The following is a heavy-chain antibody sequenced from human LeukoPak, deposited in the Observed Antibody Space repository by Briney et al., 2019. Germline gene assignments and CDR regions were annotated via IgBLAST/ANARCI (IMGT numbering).Heavy chain of an antibody. V-gene: IGHV4-59*01. J-gene: IGHJ6*02. CDR2: IYYSGST. CDR3: ARFPGGGYSYYYYYGMDV. Sequence: SETLSLTCTVSGGSISSYYWSWIRQPPGKRLEWIGYIYYSGSTNYNPSLKSRVTISVDTSKNQFSLKLSSVTAADTAVYYCARFPGGGYSYYYYYGMDVWGQGTTVTVSS. CDR1: GGSISSYY. D-gene: IGHD5-24*01.